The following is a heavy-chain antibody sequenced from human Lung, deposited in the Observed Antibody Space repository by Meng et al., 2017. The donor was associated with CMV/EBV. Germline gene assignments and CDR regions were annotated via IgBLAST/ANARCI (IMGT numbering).Heavy chain of an antibody. D-gene: IGHD6-6*01. CDR1: GFTFSKFA. V-gene: IGHV3-NL1*01. J-gene: IGHJ3*02. Sequence: GESXKISCGTSGFTFSKFAMHWVRQPPGKGLEWVAGIYSGGSTYYADSVKGRFTISRDNSKNTLYLQMNSLRAEDTAVYYCHEYSSSSGDDAFDIWGQGTMVTVSS. CDR2: IYSGGST. CDR3: HEYSSSSGDDAFDI.